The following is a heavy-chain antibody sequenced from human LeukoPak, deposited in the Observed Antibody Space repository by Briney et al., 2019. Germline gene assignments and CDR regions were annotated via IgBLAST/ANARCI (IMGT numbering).Heavy chain of an antibody. J-gene: IGHJ3*02. CDR3: ARDPHPFRPQLLNRDAFDI. CDR2: IIPILGIA. Sequence: SVKVSCKASGGTFSSYAISWVRQAPGQGLEWMGRIIPILGIANYAQKFQGRVTITADKSTSTAYMELSSLRSEDTAVYYCARDPHPFRPQLLNRDAFDIWGQGTMVTVSS. D-gene: IGHD2-2*01. V-gene: IGHV1-69*04. CDR1: GGTFSSYA.